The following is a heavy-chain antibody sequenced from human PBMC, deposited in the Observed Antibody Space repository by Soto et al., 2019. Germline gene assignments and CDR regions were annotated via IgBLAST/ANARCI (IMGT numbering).Heavy chain of an antibody. J-gene: IGHJ2*01. CDR2: IYYSGST. V-gene: IGHV4-39*01. CDR1: GGSISGYY. CDR3: AIRLGSTGYFTNREDWYFDL. D-gene: IGHD3-22*01. Sequence: QVQLQESGPGLVKPSETLSLTCTVSGGSISGYYWGWIRQPPGKGLEWIGSIYYSGSTYYNPSLQSRVTISVDTSKKQFSLKLSSVTAADTAVYSCAIRLGSTGYFTNREDWYFDLWGRGTLVTVSS.